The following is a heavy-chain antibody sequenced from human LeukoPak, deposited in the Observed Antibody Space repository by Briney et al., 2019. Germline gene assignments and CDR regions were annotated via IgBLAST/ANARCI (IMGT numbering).Heavy chain of an antibody. Sequence: PGGSLRLSCAASGFTLSSSYMSWVRQAPGKGLEWVSLIYSAGSTYYADSVKGRFTISRDNSKNTLYLQMNSLRAEDTAVYYCARKTPRFGDYDYWGQGTLVTVSS. D-gene: IGHD2-15*01. J-gene: IGHJ4*02. V-gene: IGHV3-66*01. CDR3: ARKTPRFGDYDY. CDR1: GFTLSSSY. CDR2: IYSAGST.